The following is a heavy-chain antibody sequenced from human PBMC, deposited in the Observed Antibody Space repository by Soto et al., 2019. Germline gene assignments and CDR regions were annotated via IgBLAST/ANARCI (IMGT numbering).Heavy chain of an antibody. V-gene: IGHV1-45*02. CDR3: PSSIAAALYAFDI. Sequence: ASVKVSCKASGYTFTYRYLHWVRQAPGQALEWMGWITPFNGNTNYAQKFQDKVTFTRDRSMSTAYMELSSLRSKDKAIYYCPSSIAAALYAFDIWGQGTMVTVSS. J-gene: IGHJ3*02. D-gene: IGHD6-13*01. CDR2: ITPFNGNT. CDR1: GYTFTYRY.